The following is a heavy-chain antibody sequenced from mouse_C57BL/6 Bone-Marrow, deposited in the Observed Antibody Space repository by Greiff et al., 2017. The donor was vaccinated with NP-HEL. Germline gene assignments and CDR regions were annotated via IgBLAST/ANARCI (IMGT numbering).Heavy chain of an antibody. J-gene: IGHJ3*01. V-gene: IGHV5-4*03. D-gene: IGHD4-1*01. CDR3: ARGLGRSCAY. CDR1: GFTFSSYA. Sequence: EVNVVESGGGLVKPGGSLKLSCAASGFTFSSYAMSWVRQTPEKRLEWVATISDGGSYTYYPDNVKGRFTISRDNAKNNLYLQMSHLKSEDTAMYYCARGLGRSCAYWGQGTLVTVSA. CDR2: ISDGGSYT.